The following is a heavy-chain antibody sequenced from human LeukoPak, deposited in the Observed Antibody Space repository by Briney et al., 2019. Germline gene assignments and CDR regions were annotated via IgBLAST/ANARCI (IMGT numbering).Heavy chain of an antibody. V-gene: IGHV4-31*03. J-gene: IGHJ6*02. CDR3: ARARAVADYYYYYGMDV. D-gene: IGHD6-19*01. CDR1: GGSISSGGYY. CDR2: IYYSGGT. Sequence: SQTLSLTCTVSGGSISSGGYYWSWIRQHPGKGLEWIGYIYYSGGTYYNPSLKSRVTISVDTSKNQFSLKLSSVTAADTAVYYCARARAVADYYYYYGMDVWGQGTTVTVSS.